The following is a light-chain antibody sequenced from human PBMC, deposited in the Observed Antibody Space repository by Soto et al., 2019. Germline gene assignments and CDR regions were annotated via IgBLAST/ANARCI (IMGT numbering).Light chain of an antibody. J-gene: IGKJ1*01. CDR1: QSVSSD. Sequence: EIVMTQSPATLSVFPGERATLSCRASQSVSSDLAWYQQKPGQAPRLLIYYTSTRATGIPARFSGSGSGTEFTLTISSLQSEDFAVYYCQQYNNWPRTFGQGTKVDIK. CDR2: YTS. CDR3: QQYNNWPRT. V-gene: IGKV3-15*01.